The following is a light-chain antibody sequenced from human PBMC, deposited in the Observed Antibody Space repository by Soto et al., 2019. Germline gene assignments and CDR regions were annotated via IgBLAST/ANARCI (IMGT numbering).Light chain of an antibody. V-gene: IGKV1-5*01. CDR3: QQYSAYWT. CDR2: DAS. J-gene: IGKJ1*01. Sequence: DIQMTQSPSTLSASVGDRVTITCRASRSINRWLAWYQQKPGKAPKLIISDASNLENGVPSRFSGSGSGTEFTLTISSLQSDDFATYYWQQYSAYWTFGQGTKVDIK. CDR1: RSINRW.